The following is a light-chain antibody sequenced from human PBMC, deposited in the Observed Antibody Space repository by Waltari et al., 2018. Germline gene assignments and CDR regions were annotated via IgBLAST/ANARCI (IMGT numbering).Light chain of an antibody. J-gene: IGKJ2*01. V-gene: IGKV3-15*01. CDR2: GAS. CDR1: QSDSSN. Sequence: EIVMTQYPATLSVSPGERATLSFRASQSDSSNLAWYQQKPGQAPRLLIYGASTRATGIPARFSGSVSGTEFTLTISSLQSEDFAVYYCQQENKWTRMYTFGQGTKLEIK. CDR3: QQENKWTRMYT.